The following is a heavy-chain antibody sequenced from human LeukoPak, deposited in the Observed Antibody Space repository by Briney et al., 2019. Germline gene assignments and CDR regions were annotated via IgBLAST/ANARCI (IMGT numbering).Heavy chain of an antibody. J-gene: IGHJ4*02. D-gene: IGHD2-2*01. CDR3: ARLPCGSTGCYGGFDY. CDR1: GGSISSSSYY. V-gene: IGHV4-39*01. CDR2: IYYSGST. Sequence: SGPGLVKPSETLSLTCTVSGGSISSSSYYWGWIRQPPGKGLEWIGSIYYSGSTYYNPSLKSRVTISVDTSKNQFSLKLSSVTAADTAVYYCARLPCGSTGCYGGFDYWGQGTLVTVSS.